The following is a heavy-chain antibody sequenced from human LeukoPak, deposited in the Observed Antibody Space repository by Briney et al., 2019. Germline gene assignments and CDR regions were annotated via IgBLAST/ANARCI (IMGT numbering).Heavy chain of an antibody. Sequence: SETLSLTCTVSGGAIGTYYWSWIRQAPGKGLEWIGFIFYTGDTHYNPSLKSRVTISLDTSNTQFSLRLTSVTAADTAVYYCAKSGSDNWFDSWGQGTLVTVSS. CDR2: IFYTGDT. J-gene: IGHJ5*01. D-gene: IGHD3-3*01. CDR1: GGAIGTYY. V-gene: IGHV4-59*01. CDR3: AKSGSDNWFDS.